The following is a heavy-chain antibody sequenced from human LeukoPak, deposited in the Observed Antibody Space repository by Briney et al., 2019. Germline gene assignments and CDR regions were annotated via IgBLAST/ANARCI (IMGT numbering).Heavy chain of an antibody. Sequence: GSSVKLSCKASGYTFTGYYMHWGRQAPGQGLELMGWINPNSGGTNYAQKFQGRVTMTRDTSISTAYMELSRLRSDDTAVYYCARGVVIIIHYYYYMDVWGKGTTVTVSS. CDR3: ARGVVIIIHYYYYMDV. CDR1: GYTFTGYY. V-gene: IGHV1-2*02. D-gene: IGHD3-3*01. CDR2: INPNSGGT. J-gene: IGHJ6*03.